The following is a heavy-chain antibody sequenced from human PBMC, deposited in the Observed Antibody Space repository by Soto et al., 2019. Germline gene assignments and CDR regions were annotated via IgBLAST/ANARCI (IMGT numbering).Heavy chain of an antibody. V-gene: IGHV1-69*06. D-gene: IGHD1-26*01. J-gene: IGHJ4*02. Sequence: SVKVSCKASGGTFSSYAISWVRQAPGQGLEWMGGIIPIFGTANYAQKFQGRVTITADKSTSTAYMELSSLRSEDTAVYYCARGLLSGSYFLGFDYWGQGTLVTVSS. CDR3: ARGLLSGSYFLGFDY. CDR1: GGTFSSYA. CDR2: IIPIFGTA.